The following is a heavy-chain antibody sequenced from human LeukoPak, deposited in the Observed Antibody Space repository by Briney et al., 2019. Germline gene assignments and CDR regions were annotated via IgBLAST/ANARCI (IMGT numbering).Heavy chain of an antibody. CDR2: INPNSGGT. Sequence: GASVKVSCKASGGTFSSYAISWVRQAPGQGLEWMGRINPNSGGTNYAQKFQGRVTMTRDTSTSTAYMELSRLRSDDTAVYYCARTWDDYDFWSGYYWYWGQGTLVTVSS. J-gene: IGHJ4*02. D-gene: IGHD3-3*01. CDR3: ARTWDDYDFWSGYYWY. CDR1: GGTFSSYA. V-gene: IGHV1-2*06.